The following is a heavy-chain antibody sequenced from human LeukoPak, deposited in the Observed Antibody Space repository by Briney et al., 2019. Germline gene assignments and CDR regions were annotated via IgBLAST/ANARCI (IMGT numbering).Heavy chain of an antibody. CDR2: INPSGGST. D-gene: IGHD5-12*01. V-gene: IGHV1-46*01. CDR1: GYTFTRYY. Sequence: GASVKVSCKASGYTFTRYYVHWVRQAPGQGLEWMGIINPSGGSTSYAQKFQGRVTMTRDTSTSTVYMELSSLRSEDTAVYYCARGPPFPCSGYDCGVLPIDYWGQGTLVTVSS. CDR3: ARGPPFPCSGYDCGVLPIDY. J-gene: IGHJ4*02.